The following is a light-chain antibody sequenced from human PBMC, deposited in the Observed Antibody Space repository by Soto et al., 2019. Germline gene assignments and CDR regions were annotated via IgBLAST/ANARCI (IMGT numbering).Light chain of an antibody. CDR2: GAS. Sequence: DTVFTPSPVIPSFSPGDRATPSCRASQSVSTSYLAWYQQKPGQAPRLLIYGASSRATGIPDRFSGSGSGTDFTLTISGLEPEDFAVYYCQQYGNSRGTFGQGTKVDI. V-gene: IGKV3-20*01. CDR1: QSVSTSY. CDR3: QQYGNSRGT. J-gene: IGKJ1*01.